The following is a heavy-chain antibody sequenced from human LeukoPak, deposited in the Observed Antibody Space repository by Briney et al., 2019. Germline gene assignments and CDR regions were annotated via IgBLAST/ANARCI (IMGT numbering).Heavy chain of an antibody. Sequence: GGSLRLSCAASGFTFSSYSMNWVRQAPGKGLEWVSSISSSSSYIYYVDSVKGRFTISRDNAKNSLYLQMNSLRAEDTAVYYCARDPDTVTTSYWYFDLWGRGTLVTVSS. J-gene: IGHJ2*01. CDR1: GFTFSSYS. V-gene: IGHV3-21*01. CDR2: ISSSSSYI. D-gene: IGHD4-17*01. CDR3: ARDPDTVTTSYWYFDL.